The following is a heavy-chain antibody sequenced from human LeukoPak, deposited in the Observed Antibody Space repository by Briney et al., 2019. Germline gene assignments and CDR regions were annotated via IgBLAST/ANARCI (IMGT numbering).Heavy chain of an antibody. Sequence: NPSETLSLTCAVYGGSFSGYYWSWIRQPPGKGLEWIGEINHSGSTNYNPSLKSRVTISVDTSKNQFSLKLSSVTAADTAVYYCARCPDYSDLSGYHLTRFDYWGQGTLVTASS. CDR3: ARCPDYSDLSGYHLTRFDY. CDR2: INHSGST. D-gene: IGHD3-22*01. CDR1: GGSFSGYY. V-gene: IGHV4-34*01. J-gene: IGHJ4*02.